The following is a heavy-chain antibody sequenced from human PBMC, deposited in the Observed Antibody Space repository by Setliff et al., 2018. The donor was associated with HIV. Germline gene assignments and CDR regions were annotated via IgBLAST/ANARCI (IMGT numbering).Heavy chain of an antibody. J-gene: IGHJ4*02. CDR1: GDFISSGSYF. V-gene: IGHV4-39*02. CDR2: IYYTGFA. CDR3: TREGRGDPAMATTRIDY. Sequence: SETLSLTCSVSGDFISSGSYFWGWIRQTPGKGLEWIGNIYYTGFAYYNPSLKSRVTISLGTSKTHFFLNLTSVADADTAVYFCTREGRGDPAMATTRIDYWGQGKLVTVSS. D-gene: IGHD1-1*01.